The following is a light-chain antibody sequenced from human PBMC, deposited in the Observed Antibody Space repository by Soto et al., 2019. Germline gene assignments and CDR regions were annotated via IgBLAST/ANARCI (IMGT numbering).Light chain of an antibody. CDR3: QQNYRATPWT. Sequence: DIQMTQSPSSLSASVGDRITITCRASQSISRYLNWYQRKPGKAPKFLINAASSLERGVPSRVSGGGSGTDFTLNISSLQPDDFATYYCQQNYRATPWTFGQGTKVEVK. V-gene: IGKV1-39*01. J-gene: IGKJ1*01. CDR1: QSISRY. CDR2: AAS.